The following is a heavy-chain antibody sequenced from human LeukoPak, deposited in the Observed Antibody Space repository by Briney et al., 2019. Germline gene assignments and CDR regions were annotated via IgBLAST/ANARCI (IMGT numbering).Heavy chain of an antibody. CDR1: GFSFSNYR. J-gene: IGHJ4*02. D-gene: IGHD6-19*01. CDR2: INSDGSST. Sequence: QPGGSLRLSCAASGFSFSNYRMHWVRQAPGKGLVWVSRINSDGSSTSYADSVKGRFTISRDNAKNTLYLQMNSLRAEDTAVYYCARDGGSGWSPFDYWGQGTLVTVSS. V-gene: IGHV3-74*01. CDR3: ARDGGSGWSPFDY.